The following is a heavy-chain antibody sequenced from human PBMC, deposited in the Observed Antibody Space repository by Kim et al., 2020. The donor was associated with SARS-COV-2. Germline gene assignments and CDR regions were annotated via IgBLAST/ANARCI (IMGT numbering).Heavy chain of an antibody. J-gene: IGHJ4*02. CDR3: ARDMGSSTSCFDY. V-gene: IGHV1-18*01. Sequence: YAQELKGSVTMTTDTSTSTAYMELRSLRSGDTAVYYCARDMGSSTSCFDYWGQGTLVTVSS. D-gene: IGHD2-2*01.